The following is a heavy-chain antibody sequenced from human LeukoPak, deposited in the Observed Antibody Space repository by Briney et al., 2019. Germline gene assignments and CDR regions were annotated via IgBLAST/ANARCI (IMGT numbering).Heavy chain of an antibody. J-gene: IGHJ2*01. CDR3: ARDSQGNFDL. Sequence: ASVKVSCKASGYTLSDYYMHWVRQAPGQELEWMGWINPNSGDTKYAQNLQGRVTLTSDTAINTAYMELSRLRSDDTAVYYCARDSQGNFDLWGRGTLVTVSS. V-gene: IGHV1-2*02. CDR1: GYTLSDYY. CDR2: INPNSGDT.